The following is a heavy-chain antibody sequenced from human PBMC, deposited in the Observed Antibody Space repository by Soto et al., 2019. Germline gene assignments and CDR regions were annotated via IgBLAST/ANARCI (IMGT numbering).Heavy chain of an antibody. CDR1: GGSMTSSNW. D-gene: IGHD1-26*01. CDR2: AHHSGRT. Sequence: QVQLQESGPGLVKPSGTLSLTCTVSGGSMTSSNWWNWVRQSPGKGLEWIGAAHHSGRTNYNPSLQSRVTISVDKSKNHFSLKLSSVTAADTAVYYCARSEATGLDYWGQGTLVTVSS. V-gene: IGHV4-4*02. CDR3: ARSEATGLDY. J-gene: IGHJ4*02.